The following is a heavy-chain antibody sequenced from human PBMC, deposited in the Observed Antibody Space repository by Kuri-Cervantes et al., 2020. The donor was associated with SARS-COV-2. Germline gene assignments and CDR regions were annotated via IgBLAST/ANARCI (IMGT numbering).Heavy chain of an antibody. V-gene: IGHV3-30*02. CDR2: IRYDGSNQ. D-gene: IGHD4-11*01. CDR1: GFTFSSYG. CDR3: AREDGKALQDPRLWDY. Sequence: GGSLRLSCATSGFTFSSYGMHWVRQAPGKGLEWVTFIRYDGSNQYYGDSVKGRFTISRDSSKNTLYLQMNSLRAEDTAVYYCAREDGKALQDPRLWDYWGQGTLVTVSS. J-gene: IGHJ4*02.